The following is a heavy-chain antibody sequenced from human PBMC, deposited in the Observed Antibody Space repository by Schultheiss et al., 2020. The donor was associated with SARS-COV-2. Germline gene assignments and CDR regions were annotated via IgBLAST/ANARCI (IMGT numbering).Heavy chain of an antibody. CDR2: IYYSGST. CDR1: GGSISSYY. CDR3: ARVGGITIFGVVTNYFDY. D-gene: IGHD3-3*01. J-gene: IGHJ4*02. V-gene: IGHV4-39*07. Sequence: SETLSLTCTVSGGSISSYYWSWIRQPPGKGLEWIGSIYYSGSTYYNPSLKSRVTISVDTSKNQFSLKLSSVTAADTAVYYCARVGGITIFGVVTNYFDYWGQGTLVTVSS.